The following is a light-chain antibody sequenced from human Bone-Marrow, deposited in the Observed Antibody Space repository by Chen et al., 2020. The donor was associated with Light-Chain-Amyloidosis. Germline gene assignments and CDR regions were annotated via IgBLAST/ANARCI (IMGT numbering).Light chain of an antibody. CDR1: DLPTKY. V-gene: IGLV3-25*03. Sequence: SYELTQPPSVSVSPGQTARITCSGDDLPTKYAYWYQQKPGQAPVLVIHRETERPSGISERFSGDSSGTTATVTISVVQAEDEEDYNCQSADSSSAEEVILGGGTKLTV. J-gene: IGLJ2*01. CDR3: QSADSSSAEEVI. CDR2: RET.